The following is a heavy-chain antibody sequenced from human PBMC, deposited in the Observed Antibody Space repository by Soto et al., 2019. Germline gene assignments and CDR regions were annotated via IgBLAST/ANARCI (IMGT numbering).Heavy chain of an antibody. CDR1: GFSLSTSGVG. D-gene: IGHD3-22*01. V-gene: IGHV2-5*01. CDR3: AHRRSYYDSSGYYRPFDY. J-gene: IGHJ4*02. Sequence: SGPTLVNPTQTLTLTCTFSGFSLSTSGVGVGRIRQPPGKALEWLALIYWNDDKRYSPSLKSRLTITKDTSKNQVVLTMTNMDPVDTATYYCAHRRSYYDSSGYYRPFDYWGQGTLVTVSS. CDR2: IYWNDDK.